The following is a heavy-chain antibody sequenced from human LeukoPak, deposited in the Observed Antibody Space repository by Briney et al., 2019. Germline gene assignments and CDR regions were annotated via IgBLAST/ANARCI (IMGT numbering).Heavy chain of an antibody. V-gene: IGHV1-2*02. CDR2: INPNSGGT. J-gene: IGHJ6*03. CDR3: ARDPRGGNSYYYYYYMDV. CDR1: GYTFTGYY. Sequence: ASVKVSCKASGYTFTGYYMHWVRQAPGQGLEWMGWINPNSGGTNYAQKFQGRVTMTRDTSISTAYMELSRLRSDDTAMYYCARDPRGGNSYYYYYYMDVWGKGTTVTVSS. D-gene: IGHD4-23*01.